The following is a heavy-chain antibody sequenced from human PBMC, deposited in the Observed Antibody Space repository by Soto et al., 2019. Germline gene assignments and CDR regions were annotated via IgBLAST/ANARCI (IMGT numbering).Heavy chain of an antibody. CDR2: ISHDGGEQ. CDR1: GFTLRTYG. D-gene: IGHD6-13*01. J-gene: IGHJ5*01. V-gene: IGHV3-30*18. CDR3: AKDFGPSNWYNLFDS. Sequence: QVQLVESGGGVVQPGTSLRLSCVASGFTLRTYGMHWVRQAPGKGLEWLAMISHDGGEQYYADSVKGRCTVSRDTSKNTLYLHVNGLRADDTAVYYCAKDFGPSNWYNLFDSWGQGTLVTVSS.